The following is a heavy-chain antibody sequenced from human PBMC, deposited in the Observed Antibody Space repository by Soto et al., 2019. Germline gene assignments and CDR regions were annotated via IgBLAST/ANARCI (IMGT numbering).Heavy chain of an antibody. Sequence: QVQLQESGPGLVKPSQSLSLTCIVSGGSISNVNDCWSWIRQRADKGLEWIGHIYSGGSIYNNPSLTSRVTILVDTSKNQFSLQLSSVSAADTAVYYCARGPSGDKVDYWGQGTLVTVSS. CDR2: IYSGGSI. V-gene: IGHV4-30-4*01. D-gene: IGHD7-27*01. J-gene: IGHJ4*02. CDR3: ARGPSGDKVDY. CDR1: GGSISNVNDC.